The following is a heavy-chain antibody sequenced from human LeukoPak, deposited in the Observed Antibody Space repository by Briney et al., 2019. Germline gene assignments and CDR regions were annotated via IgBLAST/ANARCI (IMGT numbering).Heavy chain of an antibody. CDR2: IYHSGST. Sequence: SETLSLTCAVSGYSISSGYYWGWIRQPPGKGLEWIGSIYHSGSTYYNPSLKSRVTISVDTSKNQFSLKLGSVTAADTAVYYCARHGEWLTVDYWGQGTLVTVSS. CDR3: ARHGEWLTVDY. CDR1: GYSISSGYY. D-gene: IGHD3-3*01. J-gene: IGHJ4*02. V-gene: IGHV4-38-2*01.